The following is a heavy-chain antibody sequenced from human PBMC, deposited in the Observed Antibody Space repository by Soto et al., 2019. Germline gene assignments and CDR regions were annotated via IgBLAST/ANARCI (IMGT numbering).Heavy chain of an antibody. CDR1: GGSISSYY. D-gene: IGHD6-13*01. CDR3: ARTYSSSWSPFDY. Sequence: AETLSLTCTVSGGSISSYYWSWVRQPPGKGLEWIGYIYYSGSTNYNPSLKSRVTISVDTSKNQFSLKLSSVTAADTAVYYCARTYSSSWSPFDYWGQGTLVTVS. J-gene: IGHJ4*02. CDR2: IYYSGST. V-gene: IGHV4-59*12.